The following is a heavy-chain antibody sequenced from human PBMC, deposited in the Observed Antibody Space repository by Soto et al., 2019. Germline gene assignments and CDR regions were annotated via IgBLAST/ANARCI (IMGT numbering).Heavy chain of an antibody. CDR1: GGTFSSYA. V-gene: IGHV1-69*12. J-gene: IGHJ5*02. CDR3: ARWDYDILTGYASKVGALDP. Sequence: QVQLVQSGAEVKKPGSSVKVSCKASGGTFSSYAISWVRQAPGQGLEWMGGIIPIFGTANYAKKFQGRVTITADESTITAYIELSSLRSAATAVYYCARWDYDILTGYASKVGALDPWGQGTLVTVSS. D-gene: IGHD3-9*01. CDR2: IIPIFGTA.